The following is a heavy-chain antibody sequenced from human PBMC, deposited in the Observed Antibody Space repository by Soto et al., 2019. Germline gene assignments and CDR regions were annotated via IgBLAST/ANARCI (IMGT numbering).Heavy chain of an antibody. CDR3: GRARSAAMVTSDY. V-gene: IGHV1-18*01. CDR2: ISAYNDDR. CDR1: GYSFSDYG. D-gene: IGHD5-18*01. J-gene: IGHJ4*02. Sequence: QVQLVQSGPEVKKPGASVKVSCKASGYSFSDYGVTWVRQSPGQGLQWMGWISAYNDDRNYAQNFQDRITMTTDTSTSTAYVELRSLRSDDTGVYFCGRARSAAMVTSDYWGQGTLVTVSS.